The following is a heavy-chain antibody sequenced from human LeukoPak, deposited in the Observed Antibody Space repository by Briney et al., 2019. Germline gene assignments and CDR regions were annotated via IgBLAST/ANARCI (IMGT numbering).Heavy chain of an antibody. CDR2: ITSSSSYI. CDR1: GFTFSSYS. Sequence: GGSLRLSCAASGFTFSSYSMNWVRQAPGKGLEWVSSITSSSSYIYYADSVKGRFTISRDNAKNSLYLQMNSLRAEDTAVYYCARERDGYTHDAFDIWGQGTMVTVSS. D-gene: IGHD5-24*01. J-gene: IGHJ3*02. CDR3: ARERDGYTHDAFDI. V-gene: IGHV3-21*01.